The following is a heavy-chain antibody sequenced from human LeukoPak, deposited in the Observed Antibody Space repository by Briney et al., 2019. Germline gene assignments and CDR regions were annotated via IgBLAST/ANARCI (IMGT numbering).Heavy chain of an antibody. V-gene: IGHV4-38-2*02. CDR3: ARDYYDSSGLDY. CDR1: GYSIRSGDY. Sequence: PSETLSLTCTVSGYSIRSGDYWGWIRQPPGKGLEWIGNIYHSGSTNYNPSLKSRVTISVDTSKNQFSLKLSSVTAADTAVYYCARDYYDSSGLDYWGQGTLVTVSS. CDR2: IYHSGST. J-gene: IGHJ4*02. D-gene: IGHD3-22*01.